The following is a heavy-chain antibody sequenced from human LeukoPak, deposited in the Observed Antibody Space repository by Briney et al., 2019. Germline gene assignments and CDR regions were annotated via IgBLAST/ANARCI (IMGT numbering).Heavy chain of an antibody. CDR2: ISYDGSNK. V-gene: IGHV3-30-3*01. D-gene: IGHD3-22*01. J-gene: IGHJ3*02. CDR3: ARAAYYDSSGYYYLSGAFDI. Sequence: GGSLRLSCAASGSTFSSYAMHWVRQAPGKGLEWVAVISYDGSNKYYADSVKGRFTISRDNSKNTLYLQMNSLRAEDTAVYYCARAAYYDSSGYYYLSGAFDIWGQGTMVTVSS. CDR1: GSTFSSYA.